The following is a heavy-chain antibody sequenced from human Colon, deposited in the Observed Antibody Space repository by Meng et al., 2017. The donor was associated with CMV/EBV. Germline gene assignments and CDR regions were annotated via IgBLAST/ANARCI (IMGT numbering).Heavy chain of an antibody. D-gene: IGHD2-21*02. V-gene: IGHV1-69*04. CDR1: GGPFSSHT. J-gene: IGHJ3*02. CDR2: LFPILGIT. CDR3: ARDRVLTSYDAFDI. Sequence: SGGPFSSHTRSWVRQAPGQGLEWMGRLFPILGITTYAEKFEDRVTFSADKSTGTAYMDLSSLTSEDTAVYYCARDRVLTSYDAFDIWGQGTMVTVSS.